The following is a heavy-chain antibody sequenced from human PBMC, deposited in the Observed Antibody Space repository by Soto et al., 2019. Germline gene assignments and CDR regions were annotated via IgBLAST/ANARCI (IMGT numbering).Heavy chain of an antibody. CDR1: GFTFSSYA. CDR2: ISYDGSNK. CDR3: ARSLGMDV. V-gene: IGHV3-30-3*01. J-gene: IGHJ6*02. Sequence: QVQLVESGGGVVQPGRSLRLSCAASGFTFSSYAMHWVRQAPGKGLEWVAVISYDGSNKYYADSVKGRFTISRDNSKNTLYLQMNSLRAEDTAVYYWARSLGMDVWGQGTTVTVSS.